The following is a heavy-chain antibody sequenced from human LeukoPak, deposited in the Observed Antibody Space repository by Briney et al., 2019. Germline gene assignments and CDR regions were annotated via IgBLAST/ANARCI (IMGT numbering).Heavy chain of an antibody. CDR1: GGSISSYY. J-gene: IGHJ4*02. V-gene: IGHV4-59*08. Sequence: ETLSLPCTVSGGSISSYYWSWIRQPPGKGLEWIGYIYYSGSTNYNPSLKSRVTISVDTSKNQFSLKLSSVTAADTAVYYCARSIVGATGLRWDYWGQGTLVTVSS. CDR3: ARSIVGATGLRWDY. D-gene: IGHD1-26*01. CDR2: IYYSGST.